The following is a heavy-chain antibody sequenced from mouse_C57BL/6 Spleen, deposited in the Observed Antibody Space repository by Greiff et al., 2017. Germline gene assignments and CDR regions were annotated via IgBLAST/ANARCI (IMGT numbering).Heavy chain of an antibody. Sequence: QVQLQQSGPELVKPGASVKLSCKASGYTFTSYDLNWVKQRPGQGLEWIGWIYPRDGSTTYNEKFKGKATLTVDTSSSTAYMELHSLTSEDSAVYFCASPYYYGSIYYFDYWGQGTTLTVSS. CDR2: IYPRDGST. J-gene: IGHJ2*01. CDR3: ASPYYYGSIYYFDY. V-gene: IGHV1-85*01. CDR1: GYTFTSYD. D-gene: IGHD1-1*01.